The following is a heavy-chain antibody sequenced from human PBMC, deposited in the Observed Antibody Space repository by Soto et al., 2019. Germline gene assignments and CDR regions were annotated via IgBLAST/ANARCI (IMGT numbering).Heavy chain of an antibody. D-gene: IGHD2-15*01. CDR2: ISYDGSNK. CDR1: GFTFSSYA. J-gene: IGHJ4*02. Sequence: PGGSLRLSCAASGFTFSSYAMHWVRQAPGKGLEWVAVISYDGSNKYYADSVKGRFTISRDNSKNTLYLQMNSLRAEDTAVYYCAKDDVLGVVVVAARAFDYWGQGTLVTVSS. V-gene: IGHV3-30-3*01. CDR3: AKDDVLGVVVVAARAFDY.